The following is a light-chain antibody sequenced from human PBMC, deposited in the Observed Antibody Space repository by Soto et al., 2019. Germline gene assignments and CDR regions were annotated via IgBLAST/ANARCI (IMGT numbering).Light chain of an antibody. V-gene: IGKV1-33*01. J-gene: IGKJ4*01. CDR2: DAS. CDR1: QTISSL. Sequence: DIQMTQSPSTLSGSVGDGVTMTCRASQTISSLLSWYHQKPGKAPKILIYDASTLETGVPSRFSGSGSGTDFTFTISSLQPEDISTYYCQQYGNLPLIFGGGTKVDIK. CDR3: QQYGNLPLI.